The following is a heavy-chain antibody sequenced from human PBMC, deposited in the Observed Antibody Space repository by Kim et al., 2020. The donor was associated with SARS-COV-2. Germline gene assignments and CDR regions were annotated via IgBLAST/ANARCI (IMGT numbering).Heavy chain of an antibody. CDR3: ARDGPEHGDYKSGLDGMDV. J-gene: IGHJ6*02. Sequence: ASVKVSCKASGYTFTSYAMHWVRQAPGQRLEWMGWINAGNGNTKYSQKFQGRVTITRDTSASTAYMELSSLRSEDTAVYYCARDGPEHGDYKSGLDGMDVWGQGTTVTVSS. D-gene: IGHD4-17*01. V-gene: IGHV1-3*01. CDR1: GYTFTSYA. CDR2: INAGNGNT.